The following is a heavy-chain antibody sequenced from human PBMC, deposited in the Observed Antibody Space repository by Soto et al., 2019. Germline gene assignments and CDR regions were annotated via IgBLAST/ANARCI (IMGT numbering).Heavy chain of an antibody. CDR3: ARYYYDSSGYYTDYYYYGMDV. Sequence: NPSETLSLTCTVSGGSISSYYWSWIRQPPGKGLEWIGYIYYSGSTNYNPSLKSRVTISVDTSKNQFSLKLSSVTAADTAVYYCARYYYDSSGYYTDYYYYGMDVWGQGTTVTVSS. CDR2: IYYSGST. CDR1: GGSISSYY. V-gene: IGHV4-59*01. D-gene: IGHD3-22*01. J-gene: IGHJ6*02.